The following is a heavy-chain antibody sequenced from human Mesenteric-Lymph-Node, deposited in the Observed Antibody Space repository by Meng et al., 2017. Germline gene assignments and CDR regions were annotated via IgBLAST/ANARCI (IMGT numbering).Heavy chain of an antibody. CDR1: GGSVSSGSYY. V-gene: IGHV4-61*01. J-gene: IGHJ4*02. CDR3: AREGRISGSGWYFFSWGYFDY. Sequence: QGKVQESGPGLVRPSETLSLTCTVSGGSVSSGSYYWSWIRQPPGKGLEWIGYIYYSGSTNYNPSLKSRVTISVDTSKNQFSLKLSSVTAADTAVYYCAREGRISGSGWYFFSWGYFDYWGQGTLVTVSS. CDR2: IYYSGST. D-gene: IGHD6-19*01.